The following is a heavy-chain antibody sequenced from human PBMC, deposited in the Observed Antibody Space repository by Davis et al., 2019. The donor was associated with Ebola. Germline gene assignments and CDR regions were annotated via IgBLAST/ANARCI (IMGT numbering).Heavy chain of an antibody. D-gene: IGHD1-26*01. CDR1: GFTFSSYG. V-gene: IGHV3-30*03. CDR3: TRDDPYQWGAFDI. CDR2: ISYDGSHK. J-gene: IGHJ3*02. Sequence: GESLKISCAASGFTFSSYGMHWVRQAPGKGLGWVAVISYDGSHKYYADSVKGRFTISRDNSKNTLYLQMNSLRAEDTAVYYFTRDDPYQWGAFDIWGQGTMVTVSS.